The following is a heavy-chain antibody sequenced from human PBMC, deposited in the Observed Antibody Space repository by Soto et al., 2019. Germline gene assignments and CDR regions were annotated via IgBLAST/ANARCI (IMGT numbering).Heavy chain of an antibody. D-gene: IGHD1-26*01. V-gene: IGHV3-23*01. Sequence: EVQLLESGGGLVQPGGSLRLSCAASGFTFSSNAMRWVRQAPGKGLEWVSAISGSGGSTYYADSVKGRFTISRDNSKNTLYLQMNSLRAEDTAVYYCAKVGSWDRYYFDYWGQGTLVTVSS. CDR1: GFTFSSNA. CDR3: AKVGSWDRYYFDY. J-gene: IGHJ4*02. CDR2: ISGSGGST.